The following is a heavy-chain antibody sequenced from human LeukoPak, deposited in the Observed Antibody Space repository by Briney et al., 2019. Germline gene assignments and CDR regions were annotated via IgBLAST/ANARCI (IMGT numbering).Heavy chain of an antibody. Sequence: GGSLRPSCAASGFTFSSYAMHWVRQAPGKGLEWVAVISYDGSNKYYADSVKGRFTISRDNSKNTLYLQMNSLRAEDTAVYYCARGLVLTPSQSPWFDPWGQGTLVTVSS. V-gene: IGHV3-30*04. CDR3: ARGLVLTPSQSPWFDP. CDR2: ISYDGSNK. D-gene: IGHD3-9*01. CDR1: GFTFSSYA. J-gene: IGHJ5*02.